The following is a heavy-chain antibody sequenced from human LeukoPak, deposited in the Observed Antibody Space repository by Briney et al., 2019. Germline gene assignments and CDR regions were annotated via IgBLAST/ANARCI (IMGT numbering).Heavy chain of an antibody. CDR1: GFTVNSNY. CDR2: IYSGGSA. Sequence: EGSLRLSCAASGFTVNSNYMSWVRQAPGKGLEWVSVIYSGGSAYYADSVKGRVTIYRDNSKNTQYLQMNSLGVYDTAMYYCTDYGFDYWGQGTLVTVSS. D-gene: IGHD4/OR15-4a*01. CDR3: TDYGFDY. J-gene: IGHJ4*02. V-gene: IGHV3-53*01.